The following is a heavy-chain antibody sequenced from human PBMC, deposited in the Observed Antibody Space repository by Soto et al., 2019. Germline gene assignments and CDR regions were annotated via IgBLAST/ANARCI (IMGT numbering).Heavy chain of an antibody. CDR3: ARCRGRCSLGSGGSSLYYFDY. CDR2: INHSGST. J-gene: IGHJ4*02. V-gene: IGHV4-34*01. D-gene: IGHD2-15*01. CDR1: GGSFSGYY. Sequence: TSETLSLTCAVYGGSFSGYYWSWIRQPPGKGLEWIGEINHSGSTNYNPSLKSRVTISVDTSKNQFSLKLSSVTAADTAVYYCARCRGRCSLGSGGSSLYYFDYWGQGTLVTVSS.